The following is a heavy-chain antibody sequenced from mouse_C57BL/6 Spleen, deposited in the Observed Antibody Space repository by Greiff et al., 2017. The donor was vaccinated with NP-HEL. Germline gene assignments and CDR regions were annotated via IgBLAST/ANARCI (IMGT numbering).Heavy chain of an antibody. CDR2: ISYDGSN. CDR1: GYSITSGYY. V-gene: IGHV3-6*01. Sequence: EVQLQQSGPGLVKPSQSLSLTCSVTGYSITSGYYWNWIRQFPGNKLEWMGYISYDGSNNYNPSLKNRISITRDTSKNQFFLKLNSVTTEDTATXYCARRGDVYYFDYWGQGPTLTVSS. J-gene: IGHJ2*01. CDR3: ARRGDVYYFDY.